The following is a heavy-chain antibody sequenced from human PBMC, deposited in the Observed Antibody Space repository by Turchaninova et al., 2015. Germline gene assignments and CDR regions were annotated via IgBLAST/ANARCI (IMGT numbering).Heavy chain of an antibody. Sequence: QVQLQESGPGLVKPSETLSLTCTVSGGSISSYYWCWIRQPPGKGMGGIGFIYYSGSHNYNPPLTSRVTXXVDTXKNQFXXKLXXXTAADTAXXXCARGRPPTXIPFXXWGQGTLVTXSS. D-gene: IGHD2-2*02. CDR3: ARGRPPTXIPFXX. J-gene: IGHJ4*02. CDR2: IYYSGSH. V-gene: IGHV4-59*01. CDR1: GGSISSYY.